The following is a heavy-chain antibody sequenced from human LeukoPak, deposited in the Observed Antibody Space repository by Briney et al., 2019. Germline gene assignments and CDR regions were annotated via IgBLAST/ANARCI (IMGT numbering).Heavy chain of an antibody. J-gene: IGHJ4*02. CDR1: GFTFDDYA. V-gene: IGHV3-9*03. CDR2: ISWNSGSI. Sequence: GGSLRLSCAASGFTFDDYAMHWVRQAPGKGLEWVSGISWNSGSIGYADSVKGRFTISRDNAKNSLYLQMNSLRAEDMALYYCAKDSTSVVGATLPLFDYWGQGTLVTVSS. D-gene: IGHD1-26*01. CDR3: AKDSTSVVGATLPLFDY.